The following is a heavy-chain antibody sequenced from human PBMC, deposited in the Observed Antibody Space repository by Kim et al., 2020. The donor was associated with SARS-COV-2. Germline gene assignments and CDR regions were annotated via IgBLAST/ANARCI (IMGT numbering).Heavy chain of an antibody. CDR2: NK. V-gene: IGHV3-30*15. Sequence: NKYNADTLKGGFTISRSNYKNTLCIEMSSLKNEDTAVYYCARNEEGSWFDHWGKGTLVTVSS. J-gene: IGHJ5*02. CDR3: ARNEEGSWFDH. D-gene: IGHD1-1*01.